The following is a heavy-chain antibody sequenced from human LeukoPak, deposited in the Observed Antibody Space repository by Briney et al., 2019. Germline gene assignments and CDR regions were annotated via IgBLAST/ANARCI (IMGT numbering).Heavy chain of an antibody. CDR3: AGVNNWPSGMDV. CDR2: ITHSGST. CDR1: GGSFGGYY. J-gene: IGHJ6*04. V-gene: IGHV4-34*01. D-gene: IGHD1-1*01. Sequence: SETLSLSCAVYGGSFGGYYWSWIRQPPGKGLEWIGEITHSGSTNYIPSLKSRVTISVDTSNNQFSLRLSSVTAADTAVYYCAGVNNWPSGMDVWGKGSTVTVSS.